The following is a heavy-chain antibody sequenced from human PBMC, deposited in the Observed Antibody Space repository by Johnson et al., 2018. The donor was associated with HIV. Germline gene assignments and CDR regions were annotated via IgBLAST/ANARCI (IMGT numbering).Heavy chain of an antibody. V-gene: IGHV3-30-3*01. CDR2: ISYDESNK. CDR1: GFTFSSYA. Sequence: QVQLVESGGGVVQPGRSLRLSCAASGFTFSSYAMHWVRQAPGKGLEWVAAISYDESNKHYADSVKGRFTITRDNVKNSLYMQMNSLRVEDTAVYFCARDYRGALDIWGQGTMVTVSS. CDR3: ARDYRGALDI. J-gene: IGHJ3*02. D-gene: IGHD4-11*01.